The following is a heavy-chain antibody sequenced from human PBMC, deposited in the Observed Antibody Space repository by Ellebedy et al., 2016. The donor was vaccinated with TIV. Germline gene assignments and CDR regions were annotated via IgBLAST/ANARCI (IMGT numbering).Heavy chain of an antibody. CDR2: INHSGST. D-gene: IGHD3-10*01. V-gene: IGHV4-34*01. CDR1: GGSFSGYY. J-gene: IGHJ5*02. CDR3: ARRGYGPGRYSWFDP. Sequence: GSLRLXXAVYGGSFSGYYWSWIRQPPGKGLEWIGEINHSGSTNYNPSLKSRVTISLDTSKIQFSLKLSSVTAADTAVYYCARRGYGPGRYSWFDPWGQGTLVTVSS.